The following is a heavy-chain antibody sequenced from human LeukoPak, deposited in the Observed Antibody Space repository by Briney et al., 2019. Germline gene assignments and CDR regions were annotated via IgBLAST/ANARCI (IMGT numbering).Heavy chain of an antibody. J-gene: IGHJ5*02. CDR2: IYHSGST. CDR3: ARYYDSAWFDP. Sequence: SETLSLTCNVSGYSISSGSYWGWIRQPPGKGLEWIGGIYHSGSTYYNPSLKSRVTISVDTSKNQFSLKLSSVTAADTAVYYCARYYDSAWFDPWGQGTLVTVSS. D-gene: IGHD3-22*01. V-gene: IGHV4-38-2*02. CDR1: GYSISSGSY.